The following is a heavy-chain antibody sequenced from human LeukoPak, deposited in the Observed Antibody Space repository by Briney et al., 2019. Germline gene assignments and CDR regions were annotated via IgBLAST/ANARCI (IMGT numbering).Heavy chain of an antibody. CDR1: VGTFSSYA. CDR2: IIPIFGPA. D-gene: IGHD6-6*01. CDR3: ARTTYSSSFPYDYYMDV. J-gene: IGHJ6*03. Sequence: ASVKVSCKASVGTFSSYAISWVRQAPGQGLEWMGGIIPIFGPANYTQKFQGRVTITADESTSTAYMELSSLRSEDTAVYYCARTTYSSSFPYDYYMDVWGKGTTVTVSS. V-gene: IGHV1-69*13.